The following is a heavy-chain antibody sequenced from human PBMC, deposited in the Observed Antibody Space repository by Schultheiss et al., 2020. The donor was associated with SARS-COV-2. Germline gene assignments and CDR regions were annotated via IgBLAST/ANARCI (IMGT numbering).Heavy chain of an antibody. D-gene: IGHD1-26*01. J-gene: IGHJ4*02. V-gene: IGHV1-18*01. CDR1: GYTFTSYG. CDR2: INPNSGGT. CDR3: ATDPSGDYYGRLSFDY. Sequence: ASVKVSCKASGYTFTSYGISWVRQAPGQGLEWMGWINPNSGGTNYAQKFQGRVTMTEDTSTDTAYMELNSLRSEDTAVYYCATDPSGDYYGRLSFDYWGQGTLVTVSS.